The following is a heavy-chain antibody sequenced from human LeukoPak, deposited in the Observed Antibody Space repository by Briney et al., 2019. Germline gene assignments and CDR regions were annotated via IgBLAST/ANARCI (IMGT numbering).Heavy chain of an antibody. CDR3: AREGRYDFWSGYYDY. CDR2: IYYSGST. D-gene: IGHD3-3*01. Sequence: PSETLSLTCTVSGGSISSYYWSWIRQPPGKGLEWIGYIYYSGSTNYNPSLKSRGTISVDTSKNQFSLKLSSVTAADTAVYYCAREGRYDFWSGYYDYWGQGTLVTVSS. J-gene: IGHJ4*02. V-gene: IGHV4-59*01. CDR1: GGSISSYY.